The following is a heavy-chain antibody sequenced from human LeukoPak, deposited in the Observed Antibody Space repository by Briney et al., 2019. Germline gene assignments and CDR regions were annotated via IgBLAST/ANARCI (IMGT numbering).Heavy chain of an antibody. CDR3: ARETSQKGAHYMDV. CDR1: GGTFSSYA. D-gene: IGHD3-16*01. V-gene: IGHV1-69*13. CDR2: IIPIFGTA. J-gene: IGHJ6*03. Sequence: ASVKVSCKASGGTFSSYAINWVRQAPGQGLKWMGGIIPIFGTANYAQKFQGRVTITADEYTSTAYMELSSLRSEDTAVYYCARETSQKGAHYMDVWGKGTTVTISS.